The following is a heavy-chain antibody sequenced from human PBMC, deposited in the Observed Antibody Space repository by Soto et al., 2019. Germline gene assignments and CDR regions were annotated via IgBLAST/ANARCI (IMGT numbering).Heavy chain of an antibody. CDR1: GGTFSSYA. CDR2: IIPIFGTA. CDR3: ARAWDRDGNMFGGVLVPRSYFDY. Sequence: SVKVSCKASGGTFSSYAISWVRQAPGQGLEWMGGIIPIFGTANYAQKFQGRVTITADESTSTAYMELSSLRSEDTAVYYCARAWDRDGNMFGGVLVPRSYFDYWGQGNLVTVSS. V-gene: IGHV1-69*13. D-gene: IGHD3-16*02. J-gene: IGHJ4*02.